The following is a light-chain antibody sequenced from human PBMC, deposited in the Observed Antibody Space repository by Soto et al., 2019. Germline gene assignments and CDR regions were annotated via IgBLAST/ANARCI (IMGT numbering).Light chain of an antibody. CDR2: GAS. CDR1: QSISSY. V-gene: IGKV1-39*01. J-gene: IGKJ4*01. CDR3: QQSYTNPLT. Sequence: DIQMTQSPSSLSASVGDRVTITCRASQSISSYLNWYQQKPGKAPRILIYGASTLHSGVPSRFSGSESGTDVTLTINSLQPEDFATYYCQQSYTNPLTFGGGTKVEIK.